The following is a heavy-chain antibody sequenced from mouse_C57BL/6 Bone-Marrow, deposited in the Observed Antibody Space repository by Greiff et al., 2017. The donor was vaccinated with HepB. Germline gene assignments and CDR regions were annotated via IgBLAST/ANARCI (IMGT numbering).Heavy chain of an antibody. Sequence: EVQLQESGPGLVKPSQSLSLTCSVTGYSITSGYYWNWIRQFPGNKLEWMGYISYDGSNNYNPSLKNRISITRDTSKNQFFLKLNSVTTEDTATYHCARRGLRRNYAMDYWGQGTSVTVSS. CDR1: GYSITSGYY. CDR2: ISYDGSN. V-gene: IGHV3-6*01. J-gene: IGHJ4*01. CDR3: ARRGLRRNYAMDY. D-gene: IGHD2-2*01.